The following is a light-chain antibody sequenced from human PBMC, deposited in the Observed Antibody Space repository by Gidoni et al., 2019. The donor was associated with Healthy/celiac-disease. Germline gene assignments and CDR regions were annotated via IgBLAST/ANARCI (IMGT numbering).Light chain of an antibody. J-gene: IGKJ1*01. V-gene: IGKV1-5*03. CDR1: QSIRSW. CDR2: KAS. CDR3: QQYNSYSWP. Sequence: DIQMTQSPSTLSAYVGDNVTITCRASQSIRSWLAWYQQKPGKAPKLLLYKASSLESGVPSRFRGSGSGTEFTLTLSSLHPDDFATYYCQQYNSYSWPFGQGTKVEIK.